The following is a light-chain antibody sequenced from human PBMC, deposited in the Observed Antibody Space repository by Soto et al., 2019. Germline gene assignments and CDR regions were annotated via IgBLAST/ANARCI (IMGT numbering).Light chain of an antibody. Sequence: QSALTQPASVSGSPGQSITISCTGTSSDVGGYNYVSLYQQHPGKAPKLMIYDVSNRPSGVSNRFSGSKSGNTASLTISGLQAEDEADYYCSSYTSSSLGVFGTGTKLTVL. V-gene: IGLV2-14*01. CDR3: SSYTSSSLGV. J-gene: IGLJ1*01. CDR1: SSDVGGYNY. CDR2: DVS.